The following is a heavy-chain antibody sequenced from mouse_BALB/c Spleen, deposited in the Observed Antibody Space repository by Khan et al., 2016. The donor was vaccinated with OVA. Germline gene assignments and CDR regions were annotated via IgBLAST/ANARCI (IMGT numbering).Heavy chain of an antibody. D-gene: IGHD1-1*01. CDR3: TSLAYYYDSEGFAY. CDR1: GFTFSTYG. Sequence: EVELVESGGDLVKPGGSLKLSCAASGFTFSTYGMSWVSQTPDKRLEWVATVSTGGSYTYYPDSVKGRFTISRDNAKNTLYMHMSGLKSEDTAMFYCTSLAYYYDSEGFAYWGQGTLVTVSA. J-gene: IGHJ3*01. V-gene: IGHV5-6*01. CDR2: VSTGGSYT.